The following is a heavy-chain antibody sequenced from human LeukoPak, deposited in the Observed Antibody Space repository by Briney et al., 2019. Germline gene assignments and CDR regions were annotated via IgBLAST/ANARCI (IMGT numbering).Heavy chain of an antibody. Sequence: PGGSLRLSCAASGFTFSSYGMSWVRQAPGKGLEWVSHISGSATKTYYAPSVNGRFTISRDNSKNTLYLQMNSLRAEDTAMYYCAKGTAYYSLGPWGQGTLATVSS. CDR1: GFTFSSYG. J-gene: IGHJ5*02. CDR3: AKGTAYYSLGP. D-gene: IGHD3/OR15-3a*01. V-gene: IGHV3-23*01. CDR2: ISGSATKT.